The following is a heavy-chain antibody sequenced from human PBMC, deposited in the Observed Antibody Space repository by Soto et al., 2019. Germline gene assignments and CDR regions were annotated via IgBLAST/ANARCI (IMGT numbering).Heavy chain of an antibody. CDR1: GGSISSYY. D-gene: IGHD3-3*01. CDR3: ARDYPNYDFWSGPRPYGMDV. V-gene: IGHV4-59*01. Sequence: PSETLSGTCIVSGGSISSYYWSWIRQPPGKGLEWIGYIYYSGSTNYNPSLKSRVTISVDTSKNQFSLKLSSVTAADTAVYYCARDYPNYDFWSGPRPYGMDVWGQGTTVTVSS. CDR2: IYYSGST. J-gene: IGHJ6*02.